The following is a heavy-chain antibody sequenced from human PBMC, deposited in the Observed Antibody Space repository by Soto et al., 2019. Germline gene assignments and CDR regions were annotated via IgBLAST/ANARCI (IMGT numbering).Heavy chain of an antibody. Sequence: PGGSLRLSCAASGFTFSSYATTWVRQAPGRGLEYVSSITGSGAGTFYADSVKGRFTISRDNSKNTLYLQLSSLRAEDTAIYFCAKDPNGDYVGAFDSWGQGSLVTVSS. CDR3: AKDPNGDYVGAFDS. CDR1: GFTFSSYA. V-gene: IGHV3-23*01. J-gene: IGHJ4*02. CDR2: ITGSGAGT. D-gene: IGHD4-17*01.